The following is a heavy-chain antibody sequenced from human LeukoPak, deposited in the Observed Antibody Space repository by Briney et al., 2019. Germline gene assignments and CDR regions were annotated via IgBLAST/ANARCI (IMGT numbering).Heavy chain of an antibody. CDR2: IYSGGGT. J-gene: IGHJ1*01. Sequence: PGGSLRLSCAASGFTFSGSAMHWVRQAPGKGLEWVSVIYSGGGTYYADSVKGRFTISRDNSKNTMYLQMNSLRGEDTGVYYCARDSSGPMYWGQGTLVTVSS. CDR3: ARDSSGPMY. D-gene: IGHD6-19*01. CDR1: GFTFSGSA. V-gene: IGHV3-66*01.